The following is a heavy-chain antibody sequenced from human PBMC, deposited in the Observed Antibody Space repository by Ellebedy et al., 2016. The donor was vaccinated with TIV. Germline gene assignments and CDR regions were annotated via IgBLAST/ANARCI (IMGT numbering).Heavy chain of an antibody. Sequence: AASVKVSCKTSGYTFINYYVHWVRQAPGQGLEWMGMINPKDGSTAHARRFQGRVSVARDTSTNTVYMHLSGLRSDDTATYFCARDLAYTSACCGFFWGQGTLVTVSS. V-gene: IGHV1-46*01. J-gene: IGHJ4*02. CDR1: GYTFINYY. CDR3: ARDLAYTSACCGFF. CDR2: INPKDGST. D-gene: IGHD2-2*01.